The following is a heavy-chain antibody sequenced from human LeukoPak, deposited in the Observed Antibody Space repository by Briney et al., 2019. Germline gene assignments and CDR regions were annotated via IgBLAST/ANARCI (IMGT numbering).Heavy chain of an antibody. Sequence: PGGSLRLSCAASGFTFSSYSMNWVRQAPGKGLEWVSGINWNGGSTGYADSVKGRFTISRDNAKNSLYLQMNSLRAEDTALYYCAKDGDWAFDHWAQGTLVSVSS. J-gene: IGHJ4*02. D-gene: IGHD2-21*02. CDR2: INWNGGST. CDR1: GFTFSSYS. CDR3: AKDGDWAFDH. V-gene: IGHV3-20*04.